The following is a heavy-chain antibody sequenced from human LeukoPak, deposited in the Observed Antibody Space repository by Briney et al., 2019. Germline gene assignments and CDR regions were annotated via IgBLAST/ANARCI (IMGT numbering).Heavy chain of an antibody. CDR3: ARDRGSCSSTSCYDYYYYYYMDV. Sequence: PGGSLRLSCAASGFTVSSNYMSWVRQAPGKGLEWVSVTYSGGSTYYADSVKGRFTISRDNSKNTLYLQMNSLRAEDTAVYYCARDRGSCSSTSCYDYYYYYYMDVWGKGTTVTVSS. D-gene: IGHD2-2*01. CDR2: TYSGGST. V-gene: IGHV3-53*01. CDR1: GFTVSSNY. J-gene: IGHJ6*03.